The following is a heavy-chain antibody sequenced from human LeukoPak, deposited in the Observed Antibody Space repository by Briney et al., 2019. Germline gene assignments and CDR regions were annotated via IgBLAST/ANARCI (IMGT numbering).Heavy chain of an antibody. Sequence: GGTLRLSCAASGLTFSSYAMSWVRQAPGKGLEWVSAISACGGNTYYADSVKGRFTISRDNSKNTLYQEMNSLSAEDTAVYYCAKTGYCSSWFDYWGQGTLVTVSS. CDR3: AKTGYCSSWFDY. CDR1: GLTFSSYA. V-gene: IGHV3-23*01. CDR2: ISACGGNT. D-gene: IGHD6-13*01. J-gene: IGHJ4*02.